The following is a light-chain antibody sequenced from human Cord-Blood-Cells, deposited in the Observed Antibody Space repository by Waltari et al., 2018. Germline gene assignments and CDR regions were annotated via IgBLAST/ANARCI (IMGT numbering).Light chain of an antibody. CDR3: SSYAGSNNFVV. V-gene: IGLV2-8*01. CDR2: EVS. Sequence: QSALTQPPSASGSPGQSVTISCPGTSSDVGGYNYASWYQHNPGKAPKLMIYEVSKRPSGVPDRFSGSKSGNTASLTVAGLQAEDEADYYCSSYAGSNNFVVFGGGTKLTVL. CDR1: SSDVGGYNY. J-gene: IGLJ2*01.